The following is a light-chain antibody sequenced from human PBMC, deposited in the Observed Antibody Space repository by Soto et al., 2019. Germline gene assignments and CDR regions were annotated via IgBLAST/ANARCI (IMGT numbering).Light chain of an antibody. V-gene: IGLV2-8*01. CDR1: SSDVGGYNL. CDR2: EVT. Sequence: QSVLTQPPSASGSPGQSVTISCTGTSSDVGGYNLVSWYQQNPGKAPKLMIYEVTKRPSGVTDRFSGSKSGNTASLTVSGHEAEDEADYYCSSYVGGNPVVFGTGTKLTVL. CDR3: SSYVGGNPVV. J-gene: IGLJ1*01.